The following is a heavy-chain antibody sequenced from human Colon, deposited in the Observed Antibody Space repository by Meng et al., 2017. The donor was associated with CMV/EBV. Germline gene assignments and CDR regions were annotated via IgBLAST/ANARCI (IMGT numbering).Heavy chain of an antibody. CDR2: LNHSGST. CDR3: ARGRNGWLLPLDS. J-gene: IGHJ4*02. D-gene: IGHD3-3*01. V-gene: IGHV4-34*01. Sequence: QWQLQQWGAGLLKPSEPLSLPCAISGGSFNAYYLTWIRQSPGKGLEWIGELNHSGSTNYNPSLKSRVTISIDTSKRHFSLRLTSVTAADTAVYYCARGRNGWLLPLDSWGQGTLVTVSS. CDR1: GGSFNAYY.